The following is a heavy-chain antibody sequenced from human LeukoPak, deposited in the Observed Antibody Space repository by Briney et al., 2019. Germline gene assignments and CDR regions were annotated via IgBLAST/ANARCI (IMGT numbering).Heavy chain of an antibody. D-gene: IGHD3-22*01. CDR2: IRGDGSRK. CDR3: ARDANYYDSSGHYYDAFDM. Sequence: GGSLRLSCAASGFTFSAYWMIWVRQAPGKGLEWVANIRGDGSRKYYLDSVRGRFAVSRDNAKNSLFLQMNELRAEDTAMYYCARDANYYDSSGHYYDAFDMWGQGTMVTVSS. V-gene: IGHV3-7*01. CDR1: GFTFSAYW. J-gene: IGHJ3*02.